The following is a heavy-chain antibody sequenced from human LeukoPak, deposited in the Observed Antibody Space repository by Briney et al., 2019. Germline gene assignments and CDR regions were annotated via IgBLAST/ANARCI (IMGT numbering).Heavy chain of an antibody. CDR3: ARGYYDLLTGHVVTYYFDY. CDR1: GYIFTNYA. J-gene: IGHJ4*02. V-gene: IGHV1-3*01. D-gene: IGHD3-9*01. CDR2: INAGNGKA. Sequence: ASVKVSRTASGYIFTNYAIHWVRQAPGQRLEWMGWINAGNGKANYSQKFRGRVTLIRDTSASTAYMELNSLRSADTAVYYCARGYYDLLTGHVVTYYFDYWGQGTLVTVSS.